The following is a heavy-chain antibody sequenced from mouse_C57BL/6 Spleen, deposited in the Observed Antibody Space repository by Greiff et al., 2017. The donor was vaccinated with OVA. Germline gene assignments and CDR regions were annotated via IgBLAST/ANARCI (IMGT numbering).Heavy chain of an antibody. CDR2: ISGGGGNT. CDR3: ARQRGNWDYAMDY. D-gene: IGHD4-1*01. Sequence: EVMLVESGGGLVKPGGSLKLSCAASGFTFSSYTMSWVRQTPEKRLEWVATISGGGGNTYYPDSVKGRFTIARDNAKNTLYLQMSSLRSEDTDLYYCARQRGNWDYAMDYWGQGTSVTVSS. V-gene: IGHV5-9*01. J-gene: IGHJ4*01. CDR1: GFTFSSYT.